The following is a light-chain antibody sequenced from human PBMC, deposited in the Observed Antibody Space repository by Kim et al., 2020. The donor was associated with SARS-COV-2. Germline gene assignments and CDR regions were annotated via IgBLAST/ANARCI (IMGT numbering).Light chain of an antibody. CDR3: QQYNNWPPSIT. V-gene: IGKV3-15*01. J-gene: IGKJ5*01. Sequence: PGARATLSCRASQSVRSNLAWYQQKPGQAPRLLIYSASTRSTGIPARFSGSGSGTEFALTISSLQSEDFAVYYCQQYNNWPPSITFGQGTRLEIK. CDR1: QSVRSN. CDR2: SAS.